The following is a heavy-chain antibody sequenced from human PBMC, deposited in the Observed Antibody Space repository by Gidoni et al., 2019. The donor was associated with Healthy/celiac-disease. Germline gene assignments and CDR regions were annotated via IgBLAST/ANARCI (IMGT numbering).Heavy chain of an antibody. V-gene: IGHV3-23*01. J-gene: IGHJ6*02. Sequence: EVQLLESGGGLVQPGGSLRLSCAASGFTFSSYAMSWVRQAPGKGLEWVSAISGSGGSTYYADSVKGRFTISRDNSKNTLYLQMNSLRAEDTAVYYCARGYCSGGSCYYYYGMDVWGQGTTVTVSS. D-gene: IGHD2-15*01. CDR3: ARGYCSGGSCYYYYGMDV. CDR1: GFTFSSYA. CDR2: ISGSGGST.